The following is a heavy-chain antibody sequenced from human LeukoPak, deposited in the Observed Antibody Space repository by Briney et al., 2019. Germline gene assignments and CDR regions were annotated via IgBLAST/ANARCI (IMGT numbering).Heavy chain of an antibody. CDR2: INHSGST. Sequence: SETLSLTCAVYGGSFSGYYWSWIRQPPGKGLEWIGEINHSGSTNYNPSLKSRVTISVDTSKNQFSLKLSSVTAADTAVYYCVRGGWAGNRFDYWGQGTLVTVSS. V-gene: IGHV4-34*01. D-gene: IGHD6-19*01. CDR1: GGSFSGYY. CDR3: VRGGWAGNRFDY. J-gene: IGHJ4*02.